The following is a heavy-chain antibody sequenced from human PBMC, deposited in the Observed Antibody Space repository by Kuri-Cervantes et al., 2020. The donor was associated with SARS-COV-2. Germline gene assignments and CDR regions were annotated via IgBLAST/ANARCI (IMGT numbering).Heavy chain of an antibody. D-gene: IGHD3-16*01. CDR1: GFKFSNYN. CDR3: ARDRRLAY. Sequence: GGSLRLSCVGSGFKFSNYNMNWVRQAPGKGLEWVSYISSSGSTIYYADSVKGRFTISRDNAKNSLYLQMNSLRAEDTAVYYCARDRRLAYWGQGTLVTVSS. V-gene: IGHV3-48*04. J-gene: IGHJ4*02. CDR2: ISSSGSTI.